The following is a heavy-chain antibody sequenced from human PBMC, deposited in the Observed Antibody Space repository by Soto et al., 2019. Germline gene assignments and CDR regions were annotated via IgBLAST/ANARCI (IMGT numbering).Heavy chain of an antibody. J-gene: IGHJ4*01. V-gene: IGHV3-30*03. CDR1: GFTFSNAW. CDR2: ISYEGSYK. Sequence: GGSLRLSCAASGFTFSNAWMSWVRQAPGKGLEWVTFISYEGSYKYYADSVKGRFTISRDNSKNTLYLQMNSLRAEDTAVYYCATGYPDYWGHGTLVTVSS. D-gene: IGHD5-18*01. CDR3: ATGYPDY.